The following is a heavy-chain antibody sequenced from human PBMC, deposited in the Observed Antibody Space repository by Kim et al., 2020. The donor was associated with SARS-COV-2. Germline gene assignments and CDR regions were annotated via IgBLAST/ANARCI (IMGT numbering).Heavy chain of an antibody. CDR1: GGSVSSGSYY. CDR3: ARVWHSDYYDSSGYYYDY. Sequence: ETLSLTCTVSGGSVSSGSYYWSWIRQPPGKGLEWIGYIYYSGSTNYNPSLKSRVTISVDTSKNQFSLKLSSVTAADTAVYYCARVWHSDYYDSSGYYYDYWGQGTLVTVSS. D-gene: IGHD3-22*01. CDR2: IYYSGST. J-gene: IGHJ4*02. V-gene: IGHV4-61*01.